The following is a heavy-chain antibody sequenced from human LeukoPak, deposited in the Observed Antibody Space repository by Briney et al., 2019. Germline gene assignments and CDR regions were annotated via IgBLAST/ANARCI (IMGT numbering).Heavy chain of an antibody. J-gene: IGHJ4*02. CDR1: GFTLSKYE. V-gene: IGHV3-48*03. D-gene: IGHD5-18*01. Sequence: GGSLGLSCAASGFTLSKYEFNWVRQAPGKGLEWVSYISSSGRNIYYADSVKGRFTISRDNAKNSLYLQMNSLRAEDTAVYYCARELVQLWSKDYWGQGTLVTVSS. CDR2: ISSSGRNI. CDR3: ARELVQLWSKDY.